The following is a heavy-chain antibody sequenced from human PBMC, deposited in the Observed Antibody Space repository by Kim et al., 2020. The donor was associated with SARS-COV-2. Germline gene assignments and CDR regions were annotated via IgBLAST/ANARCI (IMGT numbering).Heavy chain of an antibody. V-gene: IGHV1-18*01. CDR3: ARSYYYGSGYYFDY. J-gene: IGHJ4*02. Sequence: PQRQGRVTMTTDTSTSTAYMELRSLRSDDTAKYYCARSYYYGSGYYFDYWGQGTLVTVSS. D-gene: IGHD3-10*01.